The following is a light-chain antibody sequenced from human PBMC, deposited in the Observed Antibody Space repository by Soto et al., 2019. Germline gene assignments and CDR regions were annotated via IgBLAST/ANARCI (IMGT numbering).Light chain of an antibody. V-gene: IGKV3-20*01. CDR1: ESVSSSY. Sequence: DSLLTQAPGVLSLSPGASATLPCRGSESVSSSYLAWYQQKPGQPPRLLIYGASSRATGIPDRFSGSGSGTDFTLTIKRLEPEDFAVYYCQQYGNSPRTFGQGTKVDI. J-gene: IGKJ1*01. CDR2: GAS. CDR3: QQYGNSPRT.